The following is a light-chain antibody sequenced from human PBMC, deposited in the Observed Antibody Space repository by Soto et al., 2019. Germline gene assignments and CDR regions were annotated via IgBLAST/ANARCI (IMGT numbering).Light chain of an antibody. CDR1: QSISRN. CDR2: AAS. J-gene: IGKJ5*01. V-gene: IGKV1-39*01. CDR3: QQSYTTASIT. Sequence: DIQMTQSPSSLSASVGDRVTITCRASQSISRNLNWYQHKPGKAPKLLIYAASSLQNGVPSRFSGGGSGTEFTLSISSLQAEDFGTYYCQQSYTTASITFGRGTRLEIK.